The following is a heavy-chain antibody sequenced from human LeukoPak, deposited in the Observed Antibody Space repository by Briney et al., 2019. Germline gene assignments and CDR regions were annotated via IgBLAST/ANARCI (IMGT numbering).Heavy chain of an antibody. CDR2: INPNSGGT. CDR3: ARAVADSSGRSCPDCAFDI. D-gene: IGHD3-22*01. J-gene: IGHJ3*02. V-gene: IGHV1-2*02. CDR1: GYTFTGYY. Sequence: GASVKVSCKASGYTFTGYYMHWVRQAPGQGLEWMGWINPNSGGTNYAQKFQGRVTMTRDTSISTAYMELSRLRSDDTAVYYCARAVADSSGRSCPDCAFDIWGQGTMVTVSS.